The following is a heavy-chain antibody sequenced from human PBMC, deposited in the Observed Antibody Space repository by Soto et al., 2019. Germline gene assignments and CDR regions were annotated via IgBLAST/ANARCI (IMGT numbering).Heavy chain of an antibody. V-gene: IGHV3-30-3*01. CDR3: ARGDYYDSSGYYKPNDY. Sequence: GGSLRLSCAASGFTFSSYAMHWVRQAPGKGLEWVAVISYDGSNKYYADSVKGRFTISRDNSKNTLYLQMNSLRAEDTAVYYCARGDYYDSSGYYKPNDYRGQGTLVTVSS. J-gene: IGHJ4*02. CDR1: GFTFSSYA. CDR2: ISYDGSNK. D-gene: IGHD3-22*01.